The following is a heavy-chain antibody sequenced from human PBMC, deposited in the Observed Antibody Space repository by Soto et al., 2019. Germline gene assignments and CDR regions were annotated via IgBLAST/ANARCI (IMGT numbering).Heavy chain of an antibody. V-gene: IGHV4-39*01. CDR2: IYYSGST. Sequence: SETLSLTCTVSGGSISSSSYYWGWIRQPPGKGLEWIGSIYYSGSTYYNPSLKSRVTISVDTSKNQFSLKLSSVTAADTAVYYCASEVIVYYFDYWGQGTLVTVSS. CDR1: GGSISSSSYY. CDR3: ASEVIVYYFDY. J-gene: IGHJ4*02. D-gene: IGHD3-16*02.